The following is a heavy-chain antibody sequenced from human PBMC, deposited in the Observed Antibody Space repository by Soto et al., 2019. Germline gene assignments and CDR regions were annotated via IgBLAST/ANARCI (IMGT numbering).Heavy chain of an antibody. J-gene: IGHJ3*02. CDR2: IIPIFGTG. CDR1: GGTFTSYG. V-gene: IGHV1-69*13. CDR3: ARCRNYHDSSSYYDAADM. Sequence: WASVKVSCKASGGTFTSYGISWVRQAPGQGLEWMGGIIPIFGTGSYAQKFQGRVTITADESTSTVYMDLSSLRSEDTAVYYCARCRNYHDSSSYYDAADMWGQGTTVTVSS. D-gene: IGHD3-22*01.